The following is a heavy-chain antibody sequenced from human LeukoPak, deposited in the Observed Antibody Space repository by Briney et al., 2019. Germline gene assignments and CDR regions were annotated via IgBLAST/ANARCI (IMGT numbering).Heavy chain of an antibody. CDR3: AKVISRGTSVAGAFDY. Sequence: PGGSLRLSCAASGFTFSTYAMSWARQAPGKGLEWVSVISGSGGSTNYADSVKGRFTISRDNSKNTLFLQMSSLRAEDTAVYYCAKVISRGTSVAGAFDYWGQGTLVTVSS. D-gene: IGHD6-19*01. V-gene: IGHV3-23*01. CDR1: GFTFSTYA. J-gene: IGHJ4*02. CDR2: ISGSGGST.